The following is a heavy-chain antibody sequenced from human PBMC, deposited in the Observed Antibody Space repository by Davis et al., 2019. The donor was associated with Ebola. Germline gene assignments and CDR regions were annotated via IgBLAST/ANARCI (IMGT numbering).Heavy chain of an antibody. V-gene: IGHV4-39*07. Sequence: MPSETLSLTCAVSGGSISSRTYYWGWIRQSPGKGLESIGSISYSGSTYYSPSLRSRVAISIDTSKNQFSLKLSSVTAADTAVYYCARAYLWFGESPSYYFDYWGQGTLVTVSS. CDR1: GGSISSRTYY. CDR2: ISYSGST. CDR3: ARAYLWFGESPSYYFDY. D-gene: IGHD3-10*01. J-gene: IGHJ4*02.